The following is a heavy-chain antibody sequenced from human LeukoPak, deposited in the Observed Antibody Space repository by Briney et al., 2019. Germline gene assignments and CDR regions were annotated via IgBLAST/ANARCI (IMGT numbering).Heavy chain of an antibody. V-gene: IGHV3-48*04. J-gene: IGHJ3*02. CDR3: ARGKYAGAFDI. Sequence: GGSLRLSCAASGFTFSHYSMNWVRQAPGKGLEWVSYISSSGSTIYYADSVKGRFTISRDNAKNSLYLQMNSLRAEDTALYYCARGKYAGAFDIWGQGTMVGVSS. D-gene: IGHD2-8*01. CDR2: ISSSGSTI. CDR1: GFTFSHYS.